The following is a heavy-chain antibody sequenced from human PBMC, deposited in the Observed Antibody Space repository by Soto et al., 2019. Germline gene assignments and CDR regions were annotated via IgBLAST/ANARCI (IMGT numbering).Heavy chain of an antibody. CDR2: IYYSGAT. D-gene: IGHD6-19*01. V-gene: IGHV4-31*03. Sequence: QVQLQESGPGLVKPSQTLSLTCTVSRGSISSGGYYWSWIRQHPGKALEWIGYIYYSGATYYNPSIESRVTISEDMSKNQFSLKLSSMTAADTAVYYCARVPPDRYSSGRLDSWGQGTLVAVSS. CDR3: ARVPPDRYSSGRLDS. CDR1: RGSISSGGYY. J-gene: IGHJ4*02.